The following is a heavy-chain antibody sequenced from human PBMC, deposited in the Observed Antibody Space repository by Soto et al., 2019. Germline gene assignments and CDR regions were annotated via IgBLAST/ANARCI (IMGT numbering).Heavy chain of an antibody. CDR2: LPYGGSDA. D-gene: IGHD2-2*01. CDR1: WFTFNSFV. CDR3: AKSPNFYCSSYHCYKYYFDY. J-gene: IGHJ4*02. V-gene: IGHV3-30*18. Sequence: GSHRLSCAASWFTFNSFVMPRCRRAPAPGPDWVAVLPYGGSDAYYSDSVRGRFTISRDNSMNTLYLQMNSLRTEDTAVYYCAKSPNFYCSSYHCYKYYFDYWGQGP.